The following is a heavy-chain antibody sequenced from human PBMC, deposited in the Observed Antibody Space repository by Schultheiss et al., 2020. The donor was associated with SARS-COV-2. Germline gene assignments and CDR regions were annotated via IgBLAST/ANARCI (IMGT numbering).Heavy chain of an antibody. Sequence: SQTLSLTCAISGDSVSSNSAAWNWIRQSSSRGLEWLGRTYYRSKWYNDYAVSVKSRITINPDTSTNQFSLKLSSVTAADTAVYYCSRGPEVIVVVPAARKGGRRTLNYFDYWGQGTLVTVSS. V-gene: IGHV6-1*01. J-gene: IGHJ4*02. D-gene: IGHD2-2*01. CDR2: TYYRSKWYN. CDR1: GDSVSSNSAA. CDR3: SRGPEVIVVVPAARKGGRRTLNYFDY.